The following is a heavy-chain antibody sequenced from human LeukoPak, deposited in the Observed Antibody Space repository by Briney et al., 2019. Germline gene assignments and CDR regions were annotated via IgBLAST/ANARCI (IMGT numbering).Heavy chain of an antibody. CDR2: IYHTGST. CDR3: ARRRMRIAAAGTCVDY. D-gene: IGHD6-13*01. Sequence: ASETLSLTCTVSGGSFSSTSYYWGWIRQPPGKGLEWIANIYHTGSTYYNPSLKSRVTISVDTSKNQFSLKLSSVTAADTAVYYCARRRMRIAAAGTCVDYWGQGTLVTVSS. V-gene: IGHV4-39*07. CDR1: GGSFSSTSYY. J-gene: IGHJ4*02.